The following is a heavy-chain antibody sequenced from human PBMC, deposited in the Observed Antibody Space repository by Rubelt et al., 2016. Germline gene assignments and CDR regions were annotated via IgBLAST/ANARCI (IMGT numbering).Heavy chain of an antibody. CDR1: GFTFSSYG. J-gene: IGHJ4*02. D-gene: IGHD3-22*01. CDR2: ISYDGSNK. V-gene: IGHV3-30*18. Sequence: VQLVESGGGLVQPGGSLRLSCAASGFTFSSYGMHWVRQAPGKGLEWVAVISYDGSNKYYADSVKGRFTISRDNSKNTLYLQMNSLRAEDTAVYYCAKEGTYYYDSRNYFDYWGQGTLVTVSS. CDR3: AKEGTYYYDSRNYFDY.